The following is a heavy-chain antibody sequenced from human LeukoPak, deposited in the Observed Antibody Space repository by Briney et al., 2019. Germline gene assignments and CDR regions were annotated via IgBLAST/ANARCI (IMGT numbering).Heavy chain of an antibody. Sequence: GGSLRLSCAASGFTFSSYGMHWVRQAPGKGLEWVAFIRYDGSNKYYADSVKGRFTISRDNSKNTLYLQMNSLRAEDTAVYYCARDPELPFFYYMDVWGKGTTVTVSS. J-gene: IGHJ6*03. CDR1: GFTFSSYG. V-gene: IGHV3-30*02. D-gene: IGHD1-26*01. CDR3: ARDPELPFFYYMDV. CDR2: IRYDGSNK.